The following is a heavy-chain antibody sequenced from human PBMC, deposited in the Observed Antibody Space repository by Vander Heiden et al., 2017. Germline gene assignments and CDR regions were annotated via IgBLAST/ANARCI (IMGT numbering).Heavy chain of an antibody. J-gene: IGHJ5*02. CDR2: IYWDDDT. CDR1: GFAFSTSGVS. CDR3: AHRPDHDTSPSWFDP. Sequence: QITLKESGPTQVQPTQTLSLTCTVSGFAFSTSGVSVGWIRQSPGKALEWLALIYWDDDTRYSPSLRTRLTITKDTSKNQVVLTMTHVDPVDTATYYCAHRPDHDTSPSWFDPWGQGTLVTVSS. V-gene: IGHV2-5*02. D-gene: IGHD3-22*01.